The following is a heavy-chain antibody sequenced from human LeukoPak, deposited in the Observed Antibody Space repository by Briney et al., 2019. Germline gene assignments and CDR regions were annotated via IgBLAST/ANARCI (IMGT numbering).Heavy chain of an antibody. D-gene: IGHD4-11*01. CDR1: GGTFSSYA. Sequence: ASVKVSCKASGGTFSSYAISWVRQAPGQGPEWMGWISTSTGDTKYTQKFQGRVTLTTDTSTSTAYMELSSLRSDDTAVYYCARDDNYGIFVNVDYWGQGTLVTVSS. V-gene: IGHV1-18*01. J-gene: IGHJ4*02. CDR2: ISTSTGDT. CDR3: ARDDNYGIFVNVDY.